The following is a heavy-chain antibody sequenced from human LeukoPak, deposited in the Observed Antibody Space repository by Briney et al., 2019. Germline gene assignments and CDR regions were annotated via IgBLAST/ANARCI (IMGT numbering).Heavy chain of an antibody. CDR3: ARAGDRSGGSWKYYFDY. CDR2: INTNSGGT. D-gene: IGHD2-15*01. Sequence: ASVKVSCKASGYTFTGYYMHWVRQAPGQGLEWMGWINTNSGGTNYAQKFQGRVTMTRDTSISTAYMELSRLRSDDTAVYYCARAGDRSGGSWKYYFDYWGQGTLVTVSS. J-gene: IGHJ4*02. CDR1: GYTFTGYY. V-gene: IGHV1-2*02.